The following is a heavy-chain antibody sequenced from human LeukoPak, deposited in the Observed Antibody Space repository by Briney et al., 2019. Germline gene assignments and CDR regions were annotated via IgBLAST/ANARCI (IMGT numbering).Heavy chain of an antibody. V-gene: IGHV3-7*01. D-gene: IGHD3-16*02. J-gene: IGHJ4*02. CDR2: IKQDGSEK. CDR1: GFTFSSYS. Sequence: GGSLRLSCAASGFTFSSYSMNWVRQAPGKGLEWVANIKQDGSEKYYVDSVKGRFTISRDNAKNSLYLQMNSLRAEDTAVYYCARALGIRDYVWGSYRPPGYWGQGTLVTVSS. CDR3: ARALGIRDYVWGSYRPPGY.